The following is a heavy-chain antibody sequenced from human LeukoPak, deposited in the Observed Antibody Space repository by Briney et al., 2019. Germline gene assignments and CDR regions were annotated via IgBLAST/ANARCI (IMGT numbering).Heavy chain of an antibody. J-gene: IGHJ4*02. Sequence: GGSLRLSCAASGFTFSSYAMSWVRQAPGKGLEWVSVIYSGGSTYYADSVKGRFTISRDNSKNTLYLQMNSLRAEDTAVYYCARDRVAGQFDSWGQGTLVTVSS. D-gene: IGHD6-19*01. CDR2: IYSGGST. V-gene: IGHV3-53*01. CDR1: GFTFSSYA. CDR3: ARDRVAGQFDS.